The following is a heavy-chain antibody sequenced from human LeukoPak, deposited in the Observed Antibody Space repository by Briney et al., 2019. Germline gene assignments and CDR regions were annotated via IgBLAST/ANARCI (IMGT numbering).Heavy chain of an antibody. J-gene: IGHJ3*01. V-gene: IGHV1-69*04. D-gene: IGHD2-21*01. CDR2: IIPILGKT. CDR3: ARDHRGLPGGA. CDR1: GGTFTSYA. Sequence: SVKVSCKASGGTFTSYAISWVRQAPGQGLEWMGRIIPILGKTNYAQKFQGRVTITTDTSTSTAYMELSSLRSDDTAVYYCARDHRGLPGGAWGQGTMVTVSS.